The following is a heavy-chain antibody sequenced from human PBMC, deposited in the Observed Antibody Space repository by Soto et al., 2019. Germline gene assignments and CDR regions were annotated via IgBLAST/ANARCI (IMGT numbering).Heavy chain of an antibody. Sequence: ASVKVSCKASGYTFSSHFMHWVRQAPGQGLEWMGIINPSDGTTSYAQRFQGRLTVTSDTSTSTVYMEVSSLRSEDTAVYFCGRKGHRDSSSSVLDCWGQGTLVTVSS. CDR2: INPSDGTT. CDR3: GRKGHRDSSSSVLDC. D-gene: IGHD6-6*01. J-gene: IGHJ4*02. V-gene: IGHV1-46*01. CDR1: GYTFSSHF.